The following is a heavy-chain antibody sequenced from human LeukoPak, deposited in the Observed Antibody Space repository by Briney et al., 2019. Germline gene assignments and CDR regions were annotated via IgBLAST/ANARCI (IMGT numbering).Heavy chain of an antibody. D-gene: IGHD3-3*01. CDR1: GGTFSSYA. Sequence: ASVKVSCKASGGTFSSYAISWVRQAPGQGLEWTGGIIPIFGTANYAQKFQGRVTITTDESTSTAYMELSSLRSEDTAVYYCASSGAGTIDHYYYYYMDVWGKGTTVTVSS. CDR3: ASSGAGTIDHYYYYYMDV. CDR2: IIPIFGTA. J-gene: IGHJ6*03. V-gene: IGHV1-69*05.